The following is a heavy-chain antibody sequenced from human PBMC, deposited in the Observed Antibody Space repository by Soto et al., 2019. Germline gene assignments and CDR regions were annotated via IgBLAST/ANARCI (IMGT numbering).Heavy chain of an antibody. CDR1: GGSISSGGYY. CDR2: ISYRGSS. CDR3: AKNPRPKITMVRGVAPDDAFDI. V-gene: IGHV4-31*02. Sequence: TLSLTCTVSGGSISSGGYYWSWIRQHPGKALVWVGSISYRGSSYYNPSLKSRVTISVDTSKNQFYLKLSSVPAADTAVYYWAKNPRPKITMVRGVAPDDAFDIWGQGTMVTVSS. J-gene: IGHJ3*02. D-gene: IGHD3-10*01.